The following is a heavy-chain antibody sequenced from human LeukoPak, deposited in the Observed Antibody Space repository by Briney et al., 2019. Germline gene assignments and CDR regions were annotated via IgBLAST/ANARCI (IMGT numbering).Heavy chain of an antibody. CDR2: IKQDGSEK. V-gene: IGHV3-7*03. Sequence: GGSLRLSCAASGFTFSSYWMSWVRQPPGKGLEWVANIKQDGSEKYYVDSVKGRFTISRDNSKNSLYLQMNSLRTEDTALYYCAKGDVDSPMNFYHWGQGTLVTVSS. CDR1: GFTFSSYW. J-gene: IGHJ4*02. D-gene: IGHD5-18*01. CDR3: AKGDVDSPMNFYH.